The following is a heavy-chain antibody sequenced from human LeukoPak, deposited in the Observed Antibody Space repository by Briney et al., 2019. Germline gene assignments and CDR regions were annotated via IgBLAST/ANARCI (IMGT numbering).Heavy chain of an antibody. CDR3: ARVSANYFDY. J-gene: IGHJ4*02. CDR1: GFTFSSYA. D-gene: IGHD2-8*01. Sequence: GGSLRLSCAASGFTFSSYAMSWVRQAPGKGLEWVSYISSSGGSIYYADSVKGRFTISRDNAQQSLYLQINSLRGEDTAVYYCARVSANYFDYWGQGTLVTVSS. V-gene: IGHV3-48*03. CDR2: ISSSGGSI.